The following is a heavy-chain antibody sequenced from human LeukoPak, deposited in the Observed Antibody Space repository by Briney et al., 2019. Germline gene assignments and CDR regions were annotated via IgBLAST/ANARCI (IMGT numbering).Heavy chain of an antibody. J-gene: IGHJ4*02. CDR1: GYTFSNYN. Sequence: GASVKVSCKASGYTFSNYNVHWVRQAPGQGLEWMGIINPTGGSTNYAQKFQGRVTMTRDMSTTTVYMDLSSLKPEDTAVYYCARAGSSGDYQAGSFEYWGQGTLVTVSS. CDR3: ARAGSSGDYQAGSFEY. D-gene: IGHD1-26*01. V-gene: IGHV1-46*01. CDR2: INPTGGST.